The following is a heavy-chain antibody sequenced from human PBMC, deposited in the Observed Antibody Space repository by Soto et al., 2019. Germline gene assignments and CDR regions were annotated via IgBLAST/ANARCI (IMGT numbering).Heavy chain of an antibody. D-gene: IGHD2-21*02. V-gene: IGHV3-74*01. CDR1: GFNFSNHW. J-gene: IGHJ5*02. CDR3: ARESGDWPLNWFDP. CDR2: ITSDGKSK. Sequence: GGSLRLSCAASGFNFSNHWMHWVRQRPGEGLVWVSRITSDGKSKAYAESVKGRFAISRGNAKNTLYLQMNGLTAEDTAVYYCARESGDWPLNWFDPWGLGTLVTVSS.